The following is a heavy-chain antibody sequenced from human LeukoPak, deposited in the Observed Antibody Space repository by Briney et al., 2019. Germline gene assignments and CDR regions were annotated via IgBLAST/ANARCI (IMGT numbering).Heavy chain of an antibody. CDR2: ISAYNGNT. J-gene: IGHJ4*02. V-gene: IGHV1-18*01. CDR1: GYTFTSYG. Sequence: ASVKVSCKASGYTFTSYGISWVRQAPGQGLEWMGWISAYNGNTNYAQKLQGRVTMTTDTPTSTAYMELRSLRSDDTAVYYCARDEKYYDSSGPDYWGQGTLVTVSS. CDR3: ARDEKYYDSSGPDY. D-gene: IGHD3-22*01.